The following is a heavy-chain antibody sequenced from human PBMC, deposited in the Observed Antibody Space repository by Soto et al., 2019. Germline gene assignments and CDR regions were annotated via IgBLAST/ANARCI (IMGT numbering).Heavy chain of an antibody. D-gene: IGHD2-15*01. CDR1: ADTFTNYW. V-gene: IGHV5-51*03. CDR3: ASGASFRWDC. CDR2: MNPNASDT. J-gene: IGHJ4*02. Sequence: EVQLVQSGAEVKKPGESLQISCKGSADTFTNYWIGWVRQMPGKGLEWMGIMNPNASDTRYSPSFQGQVTISVDRSINTAYLQWTSLKASDTAMYNCASGASFRWDCWGQGTLVTVYS.